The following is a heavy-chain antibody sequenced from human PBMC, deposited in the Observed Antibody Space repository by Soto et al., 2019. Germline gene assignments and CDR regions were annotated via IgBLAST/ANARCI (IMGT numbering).Heavy chain of an antibody. J-gene: IGHJ4*02. CDR2: ISANNDHT. CDR3: ARGTYFDY. CDR1: GYTLNTYG. Sequence: QVRLVQSGAEVKKPGASVKVSCKASGYTLNTYGITWVRQAPGQGLEWMGWISANNDHTNYPQKLQGRVTMTTDTATRTAYMELRSLTSDDTAVYCCARGTYFDYWGQGTLVTVSS. V-gene: IGHV1-18*01.